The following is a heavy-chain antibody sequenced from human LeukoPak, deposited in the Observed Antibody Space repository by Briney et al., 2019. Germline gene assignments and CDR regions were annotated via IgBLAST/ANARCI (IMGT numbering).Heavy chain of an antibody. CDR1: GFAFDEHG. J-gene: IGHJ4*02. CDR2: INWSGGST. V-gene: IGHV3-20*04. Sequence: GGSLRLSCTASGFAFDEHGMSWVRQVPGKGLEWVSGINWSGGSTGYADPLRGRFTISRDNAKNSLYLQMDSLRAEDTALYYCARAPNTSPFYFDSWGQGTLATAPS. CDR3: ARAPNTSPFYFDS. D-gene: IGHD2-2*01.